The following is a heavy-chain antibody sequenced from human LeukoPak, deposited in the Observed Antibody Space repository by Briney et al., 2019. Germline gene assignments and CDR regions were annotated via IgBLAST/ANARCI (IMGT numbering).Heavy chain of an antibody. CDR1: GFTFSSYS. V-gene: IGHV3-48*01. Sequence: HPGGSLRLSCAASGFTFSSYSMNWVRQAPGKGLEWVSYISSSSSTIYYADSVKGRFTISRDNAKNSLYLQMNSLRAEDTAVYYCASVDCGGDCYSEDAFDTWGQGTMVTVSS. CDR3: ASVDCGGDCYSEDAFDT. CDR2: ISSSSSTI. J-gene: IGHJ3*02. D-gene: IGHD2-21*02.